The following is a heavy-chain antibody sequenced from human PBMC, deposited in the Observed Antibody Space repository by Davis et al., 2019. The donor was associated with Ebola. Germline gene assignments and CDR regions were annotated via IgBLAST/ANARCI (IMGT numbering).Heavy chain of an antibody. V-gene: IGHV1-8*03. Sequence: ASVKVSCKASGYTFTSYDINWVRQATGQGLEWMGWMNPNSGNTGYAQKFQGRVTITRNTSISTAYMELSSLRSEDTAVYYCARGGSYYRYMDVWGKGTTVTVSS. CDR1: GYTFTSYD. D-gene: IGHD1-26*01. J-gene: IGHJ6*03. CDR3: ARGGSYYRYMDV. CDR2: MNPNSGNT.